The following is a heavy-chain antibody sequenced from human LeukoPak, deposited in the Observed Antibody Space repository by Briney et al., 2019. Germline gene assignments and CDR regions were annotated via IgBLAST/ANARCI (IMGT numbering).Heavy chain of an antibody. D-gene: IGHD1-26*01. J-gene: IGHJ4*02. CDR1: GFIFSDYG. CDR3: ARDRGAGLFDY. Sequence: GRSLRLSCEASGFIFSDYGIHWVRQAPGKGLEWVSVISSDGTDQYYADSVKGRFTISRHNSKNTLYLQMNSLRAEDTAVYYCARDRGAGLFDYWGQGTLVTVSS. V-gene: IGHV3-30*03. CDR2: ISSDGTDQ.